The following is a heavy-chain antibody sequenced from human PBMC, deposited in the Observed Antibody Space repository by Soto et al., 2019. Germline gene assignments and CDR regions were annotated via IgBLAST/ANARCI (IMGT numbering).Heavy chain of an antibody. CDR2: ISAYNGNT. CDR3: AREDAGRNYYGSGSSLGMDV. V-gene: IGHV1-18*01. CDR1: GYTFTSYG. J-gene: IGHJ6*02. D-gene: IGHD3-10*01. Sequence: ASVKVSCKASGYTFTSYGISWVRPAPGQGLEWMGWISAYNGNTNYAQKLQGRVTMTTDTSTSTAYMELRSLRSDDTAVYYCAREDAGRNYYGSGSSLGMDVWGQGTTVTVSS.